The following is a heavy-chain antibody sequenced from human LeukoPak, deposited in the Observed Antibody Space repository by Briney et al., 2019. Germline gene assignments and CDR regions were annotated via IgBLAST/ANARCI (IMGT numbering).Heavy chain of an antibody. J-gene: IGHJ5*02. CDR2: MYYSGST. Sequence: SETLSLTCTVSGGSVSSGSYYWSWIRQPPGMGLEWIGYMYYSGSTNYNPSLKSRVTISVDTSKNQFSLKLSSVTAADTAVYYCARGDCSSTSCPIGWFDPWGQGTLVTVSS. V-gene: IGHV4-61*01. D-gene: IGHD2-2*01. CDR1: GGSVSSGSYY. CDR3: ARGDCSSTSCPIGWFDP.